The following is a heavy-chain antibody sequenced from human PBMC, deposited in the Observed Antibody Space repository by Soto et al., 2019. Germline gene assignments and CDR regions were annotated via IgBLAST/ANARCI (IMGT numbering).Heavy chain of an antibody. CDR1: GFTFSSYD. J-gene: IGHJ4*02. V-gene: IGHV3-64*01. CDR3: VRRVSGNYDY. D-gene: IGHD1-7*01. Sequence: EVQLAESGGGMVQPGGSLRLSCVASGFTFSSYDMHWVRQAPGKGLEYVSSISSNGGTTYYGNSVKGRFTISRDNSNNTLYLLMGSLTAEDMAVYYCVRRVSGNYDYWGQGTLVTVS. CDR2: ISSNGGTT.